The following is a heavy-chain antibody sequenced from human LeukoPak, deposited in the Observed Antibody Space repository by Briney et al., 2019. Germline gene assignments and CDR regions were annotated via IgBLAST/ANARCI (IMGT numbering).Heavy chain of an antibody. Sequence: ASVKVSCKASGYTLTELSMHWVRQAPGKGLEWMGGFDPEDGETIYAQKFQGRVTMTEDTSTDTAYMELSSLRSEDTAVYYCARVSPNTVTTLQYFDYWGQGTLVTVSS. CDR3: ARVSPNTVTTLQYFDY. CDR2: FDPEDGET. V-gene: IGHV1-24*01. J-gene: IGHJ4*02. CDR1: GYTLTELS. D-gene: IGHD4-17*01.